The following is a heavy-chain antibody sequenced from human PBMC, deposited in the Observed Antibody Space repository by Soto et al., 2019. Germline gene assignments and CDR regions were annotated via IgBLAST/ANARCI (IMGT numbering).Heavy chain of an antibody. D-gene: IGHD5-12*01. CDR3: AKRWDMVVPPRAGFDP. CDR2: ISYDGSNK. Sequence: QVQLVESGGGVVQPGRSLRLSCAASGFTFSTYGMHWVRQAPGKGLEWVAVISYDGSNKYYADSVRGRFTISRDNSKNTLYLQMNSLRAEDTAVYYCAKRWDMVVPPRAGFDPWGQGTLVTVSS. J-gene: IGHJ5*02. CDR1: GFTFSTYG. V-gene: IGHV3-30*18.